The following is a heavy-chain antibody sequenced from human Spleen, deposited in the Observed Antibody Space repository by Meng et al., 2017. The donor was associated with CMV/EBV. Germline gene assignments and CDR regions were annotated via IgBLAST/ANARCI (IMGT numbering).Heavy chain of an antibody. CDR1: GFTFSSYD. CDR2: IDTAGDT. V-gene: IGHV3-13*01. J-gene: IGHJ6*02. CDR3: ARDLSGSGYYNYYYYYGMDV. D-gene: IGHD3-3*01. Sequence: GESLKISCAASGFTFSSYDMHWVRQVTGKGLEWVSTIDTAGDTYYPDSVKGRFTISRDNSKNTLYLQMNSLRAEDTAVYYCARDLSGSGYYNYYYYYGMDVWGQGTTVTVSS.